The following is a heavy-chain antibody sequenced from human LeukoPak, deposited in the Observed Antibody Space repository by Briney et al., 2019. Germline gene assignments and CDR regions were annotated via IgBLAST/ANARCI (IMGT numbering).Heavy chain of an antibody. Sequence: GGSLRLSCAASGFTFSSYWMHWVRQAPGRGLVWVSRIHSDEIRTNYADSVTGRFTIFRDNAKNTVYLQMNSLRNEDTAVYYCARGIYGDPVAFDYWGQGTLVTVSS. CDR1: GFTFSSYW. J-gene: IGHJ4*02. CDR3: ARGIYGDPVAFDY. D-gene: IGHD4/OR15-4a*01. V-gene: IGHV3-74*01. CDR2: IHSDEIRT.